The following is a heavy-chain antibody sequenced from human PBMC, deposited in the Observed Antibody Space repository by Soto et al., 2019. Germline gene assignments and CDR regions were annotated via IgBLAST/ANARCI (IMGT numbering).Heavy chain of an antibody. CDR1: GDCISSSSYY. Sequence: SETLSVTCTVSGDCISSSSYYWGLILQPPGKGLEWIGSIYYSGSTYYNPSLKSRVTISVETSKKQFSLKLSSVNAADTAVYYCARIRSSGYYPDYWGQGILVTVPS. D-gene: IGHD3-22*01. V-gene: IGHV4-39*01. CDR2: IYYSGST. CDR3: ARIRSSGYYPDY. J-gene: IGHJ4*02.